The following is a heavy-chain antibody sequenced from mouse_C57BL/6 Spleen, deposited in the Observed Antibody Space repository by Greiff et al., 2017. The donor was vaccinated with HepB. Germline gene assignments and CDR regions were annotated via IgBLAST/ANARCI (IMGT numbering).Heavy chain of an antibody. D-gene: IGHD2-1*01. V-gene: IGHV10-1*01. J-gene: IGHJ1*03. Sequence: EVQGVESGGGLVQPKGSLKLSCAASGFSFNTYAMNWVRQAPGRGLEWVARIRSKSNNYATYYADSVKDRFTISRDDSESMLYLQMNNLKTEDTAMYYCVRRAYGNWYFDVWGTGTTVTVSS. CDR3: VRRAYGNWYFDV. CDR2: IRSKSNNYAT. CDR1: GFSFNTYA.